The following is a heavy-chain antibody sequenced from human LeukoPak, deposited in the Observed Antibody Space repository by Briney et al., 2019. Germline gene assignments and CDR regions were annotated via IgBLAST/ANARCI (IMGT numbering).Heavy chain of an antibody. D-gene: IGHD3-22*01. CDR3: ARSQLYCYNSSGYYY. V-gene: IGHV4-34*01. Sequence: SETLSLTCALYAASFSGYYSSWIRHPPGKGLEWVGEINHSGSTNYNPSLKSRVTISVGTSKIPFSLKLSSVTAADTAVYYCARSQLYCYNSSGYYYWGQGALVTVSS. CDR1: AASFSGYY. CDR2: INHSGST. J-gene: IGHJ4*02.